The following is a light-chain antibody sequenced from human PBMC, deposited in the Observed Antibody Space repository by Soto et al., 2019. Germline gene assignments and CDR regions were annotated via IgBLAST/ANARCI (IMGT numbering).Light chain of an antibody. CDR3: QKYSSVPV. V-gene: IGKV1-27*01. CDR1: LSSRN. J-gene: IGKJ3*01. CDR2: AAS. Sequence: DIPMTQSPTSLSASVGDRVTSTCRASLSSRNLAWYQQKPGKAPKLLIYAASTLQSGVPSRFSGSGCGTDFTLTINSLQPEDVATYSCQKYSSVPVFGPGTKVEIK.